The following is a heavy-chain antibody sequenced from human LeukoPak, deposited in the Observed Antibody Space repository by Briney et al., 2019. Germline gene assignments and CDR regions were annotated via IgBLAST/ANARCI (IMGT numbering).Heavy chain of an antibody. CDR3: ARPPGKLYYDSSGYMYSFAY. V-gene: IGHV1-18*01. J-gene: IGHJ4*02. Sequence: ASVKVSCNASGYTFTSYGISWVRQAPGQGLEWMGWISAYNGNTNYAQKLQCSVTMTTDTSTSTAHMEQRSLRSDDTAVYYCARPPGKLYYDSSGYMYSFAYWGQETLVTVPS. D-gene: IGHD3-22*01. CDR2: ISAYNGNT. CDR1: GYTFTSYG.